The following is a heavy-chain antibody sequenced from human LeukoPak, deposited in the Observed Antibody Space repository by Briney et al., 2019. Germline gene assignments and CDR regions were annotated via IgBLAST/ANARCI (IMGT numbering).Heavy chain of an antibody. J-gene: IGHJ6*02. CDR3: VQLGRTPYYYYGMDV. CDR2: INPNSGGT. V-gene: IGHV1-2*06. Sequence: GASVKVSCKASGYTFTSYYMHWVRQAPGQGLEWMGRINPNSGGTNYAQKFQGRVTMTRDTSISTAYMELSRLRSDDTAVYYCVQLGRTPYYYYGMDVWGQGTTVTVSS. D-gene: IGHD5-18*01. CDR1: GYTFTSYY.